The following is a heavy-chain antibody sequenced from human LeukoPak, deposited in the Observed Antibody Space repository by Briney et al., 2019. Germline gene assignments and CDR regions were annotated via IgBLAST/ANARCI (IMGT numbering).Heavy chain of an antibody. V-gene: IGHV3-21*01. Sequence: GGSLRLSCAASGFTFSSYSMNWVRQAPGKGLEWVSSISSSSSYIYYADSVKGRFTISRDNAKNSLYLEMNSLRAEDKAVYYCARDFSRLAAAGSWNLFEPWGQGTLVTVSS. J-gene: IGHJ5*02. CDR3: ARDFSRLAAAGSWNLFEP. D-gene: IGHD6-13*01. CDR2: ISSSSSYI. CDR1: GFTFSSYS.